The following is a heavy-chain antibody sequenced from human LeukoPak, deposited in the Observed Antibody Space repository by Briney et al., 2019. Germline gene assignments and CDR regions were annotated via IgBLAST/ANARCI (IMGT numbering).Heavy chain of an antibody. CDR2: ISGSGGST. D-gene: IGHD4-23*01. Sequence: GSLRLSWAASGFTFSSYAMSWVRQAPGKGLEWVSAISGSGGSTYYADSVKGRFTISRDNSKNTLYLQMNSLRAEDTAVYYCAKDEVDYGGNSDAFDIWGQGTMVTVSS. CDR3: AKDEVDYGGNSDAFDI. V-gene: IGHV3-23*01. CDR1: GFTFSSYA. J-gene: IGHJ3*02.